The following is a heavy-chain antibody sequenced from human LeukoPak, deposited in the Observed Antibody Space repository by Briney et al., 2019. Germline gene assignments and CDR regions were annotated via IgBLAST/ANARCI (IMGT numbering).Heavy chain of an antibody. CDR2: LNPSGGSS. D-gene: IGHD5-24*01. CDR1: GYIVTSYY. V-gene: IGHV1-46*01. J-gene: IGHJ6*02. Sequence: ASVKVSCKASGYIVTSYYMHWVRQAPGQGLEWMGILNPSGGSSNYAQKFQGRVTLTRAMSTSTVYMELNSLRSEDTAVYYCASVYKNGMDVWGQGTTVIVSS. CDR3: ASVYKNGMDV.